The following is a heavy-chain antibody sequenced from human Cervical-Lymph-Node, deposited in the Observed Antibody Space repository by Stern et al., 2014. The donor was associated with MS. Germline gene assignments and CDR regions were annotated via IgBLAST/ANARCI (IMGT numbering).Heavy chain of an antibody. J-gene: IGHJ4*02. CDR2: VSNTGPAI. CDR3: VRTWRENTFDS. V-gene: IGHV3-48*02. CDR1: GFNLRDYS. Sequence: EVPLVESGGDLGQPGGSLRLSCAASGFNLRDYSMSWVRQAPGKGLEWVSFVSNTGPAIYYADSVKGRFTISRDMASNSVYLQMNSLRDEDTAVYFCVRTWRENTFDSWGQGILVTVSS. D-gene: IGHD5-24*01.